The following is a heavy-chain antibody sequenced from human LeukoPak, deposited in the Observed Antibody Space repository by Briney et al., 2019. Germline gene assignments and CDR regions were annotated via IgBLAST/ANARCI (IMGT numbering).Heavy chain of an antibody. V-gene: IGHV1-18*01. CDR3: ARDVALTATFFDL. D-gene: IGHD6-25*01. CDR1: GYTFTNYG. CDR2: ISAYNGKT. Sequence: ASVKVSCKDSGYTFTNYGISWVRQAPGQGREWMGCISAYNGKTDYAQNLQGRVTMTTDTSTNTAYMDLRSLRSDETAVYYCARDVALTATFFDLWGRGTLVTVSS. J-gene: IGHJ2*01.